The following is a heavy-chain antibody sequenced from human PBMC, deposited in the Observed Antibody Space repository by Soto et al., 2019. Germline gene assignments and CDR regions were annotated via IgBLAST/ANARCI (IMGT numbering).Heavy chain of an antibody. CDR1: GYSFTSYW. V-gene: IGHV5-10-1*01. CDR2: IDPSDSYT. D-gene: IGHD6-13*01. Sequence: GESLKISCKGSGYSFTSYWISWVRLMPGKGLEWMGRIDPSDSYTNYSPSFQGHVTISADKSISTAYLQWSSLKASDTAMYYCARQPYSSSLFDYWGQGTLVTVSS. CDR3: ARQPYSSSLFDY. J-gene: IGHJ4*02.